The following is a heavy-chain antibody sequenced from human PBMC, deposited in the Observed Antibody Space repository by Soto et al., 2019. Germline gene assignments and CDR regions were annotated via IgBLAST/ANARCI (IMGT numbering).Heavy chain of an antibody. V-gene: IGHV4-34*01. J-gene: IGHJ5*02. CDR2: INHSGST. CDR1: GGSFSGYY. D-gene: IGHD6-13*01. Sequence: LETLSLTCAVYGGSFSGYYWSWIRQPPGKGLEWIGEINHSGSTNYNPSLKSRVTISVDTSKNQFSLKLSSVTAADTAVYYCARGRGRAAAAWFDPWGQGTLVTVSS. CDR3: ARGRGRAAAAWFDP.